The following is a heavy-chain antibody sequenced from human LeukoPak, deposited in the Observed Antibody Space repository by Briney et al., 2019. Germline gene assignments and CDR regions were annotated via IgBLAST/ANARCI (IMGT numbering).Heavy chain of an antibody. CDR3: TTDLVQLWLRDY. V-gene: IGHV3-15*01. D-gene: IGHD5-18*01. Sequence: GGSLRLSCAASGFTFSNAWMSWVRQAPGKGLEWVGRIKSKTDGGTTDYAALVKGRFTISRDDSKNTLYLQMNSLKTEDTAVYYCTTDLVQLWLRDYWGQGTLVTVSS. CDR1: GFTFSNAW. J-gene: IGHJ4*02. CDR2: IKSKTDGGTT.